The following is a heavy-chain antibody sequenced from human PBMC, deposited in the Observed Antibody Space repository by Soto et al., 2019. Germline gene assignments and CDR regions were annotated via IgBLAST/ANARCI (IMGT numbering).Heavy chain of an antibody. D-gene: IGHD3-3*01. CDR3: ARDGTYLEWLLFIHFDY. Sequence: GGSLRLSCAASGFTFSSYWMSWVRQAPGKGLEWVANIKQDGSEKYYVDYVKGRFTISRDNAKNSLYLQMNSLRAEDTVVYYCARDGTYLEWLLFIHFDYWGQGTLVTVSS. CDR2: IKQDGSEK. CDR1: GFTFSSYW. J-gene: IGHJ4*02. V-gene: IGHV3-7*01.